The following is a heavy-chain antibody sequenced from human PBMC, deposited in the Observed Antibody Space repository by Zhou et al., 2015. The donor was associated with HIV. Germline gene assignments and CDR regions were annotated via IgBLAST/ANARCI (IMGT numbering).Heavy chain of an antibody. CDR2: IIPMFGTA. J-gene: IGHJ2*01. D-gene: IGHD7-27*01. Sequence: QVQLVQSGAEVKKPGSSVKVSCKASGGTFGTYGLTWVRQAPGQGLEWMGGIIPMFGTASYAPKFQGRVTITADKSTSTAYMDLSSLRSVDTAVYYCAREGWGSWYFDLWGRGTLVSVSS. V-gene: IGHV1-69*06. CDR3: AREGWGSWYFDL. CDR1: GGTFGTYG.